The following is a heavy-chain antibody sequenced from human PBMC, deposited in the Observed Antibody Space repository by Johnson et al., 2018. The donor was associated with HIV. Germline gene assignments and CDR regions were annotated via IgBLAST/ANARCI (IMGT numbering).Heavy chain of an antibody. D-gene: IGHD1-26*01. Sequence: QVQLVESGGGVVQPGRSLRLSCAASGFSFSSYGIHWVRQAPGQGLEWVAYISYHVGYRYYADSVKGRFTISRDNSKNTLYLQMNSLRAEDTAVYYCAKEGRELLGGTFDIWGQGTMVTVSS. J-gene: IGHJ3*02. V-gene: IGHV3-30*18. CDR1: GFSFSSYG. CDR2: ISYHVGYR. CDR3: AKEGRELLGGTFDI.